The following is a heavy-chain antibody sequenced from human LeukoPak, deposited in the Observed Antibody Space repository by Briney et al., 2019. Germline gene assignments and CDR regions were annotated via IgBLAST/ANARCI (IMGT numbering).Heavy chain of an antibody. Sequence: SETLSLTCTVSGGSISSYYWSWIRQPPGKGLEWIGYIYYSGSTNYNPSLKSRVTISVDTSTNQFSLKLSSVTAADTAVYYCARQCGHSSGWYLGRYYFDYWGQGTLVTVSS. D-gene: IGHD6-19*01. J-gene: IGHJ4*02. CDR1: GGSISSYY. CDR3: ARQCGHSSGWYLGRYYFDY. V-gene: IGHV4-59*08. CDR2: IYYSGST.